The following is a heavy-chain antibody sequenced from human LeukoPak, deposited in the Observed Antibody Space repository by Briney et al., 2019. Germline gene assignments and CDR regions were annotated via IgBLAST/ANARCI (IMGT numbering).Heavy chain of an antibody. CDR3: ARVTQRWLQLSAFDI. CDR2: IIPIFGTA. J-gene: IGHJ3*02. D-gene: IGHD5-24*01. Sequence: ASVKVSCKASGGTFSSYAISWVRQAPGQGLEWMGGIIPIFGTANYAQKFQGRVTITTDESTSTAYMELSSLRSEDTTVYYCARVTQRWLQLSAFDIWGQGTMVTVSS. CDR1: GGTFSSYA. V-gene: IGHV1-69*05.